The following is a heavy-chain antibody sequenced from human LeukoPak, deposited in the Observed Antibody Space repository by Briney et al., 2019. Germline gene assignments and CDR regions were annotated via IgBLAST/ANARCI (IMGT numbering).Heavy chain of an antibody. D-gene: IGHD2-2*02. J-gene: IGHJ6*03. CDR2: IRYDGSNK. V-gene: IGHV3-30*02. Sequence: PGGSLRLSCTASGFTFNNYGMHWVRQAPGKGLEWVAFIRYDGSNKYYADSVKGRFTISRDNSKSTLYLQMNSLRAEDTAVYYCANLGHAYCSRISCYNPWGDYMDVWGKGTTVTVSS. CDR3: ANLGHAYCSRISCYNPWGDYMDV. CDR1: GFTFNNYG.